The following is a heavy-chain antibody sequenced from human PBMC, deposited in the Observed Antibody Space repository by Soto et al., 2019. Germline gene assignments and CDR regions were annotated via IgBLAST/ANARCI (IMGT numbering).Heavy chain of an antibody. CDR2: ISSSSSYI. CDR1: GFNFSSYS. D-gene: IGHD6-19*01. CDR3: ARDLEVLCGWDPACAFDI. J-gene: IGHJ3*02. Sequence: GGSLRLSCAASGFNFSSYSMNWVRQAPGKGLEWVSSISSSSSYIYYADSVKGRFTISRDNAKNSLYLQMNSLRAEDTAVYYCARDLEVLCGWDPACAFDIWGQGTMVTVSS. V-gene: IGHV3-21*01.